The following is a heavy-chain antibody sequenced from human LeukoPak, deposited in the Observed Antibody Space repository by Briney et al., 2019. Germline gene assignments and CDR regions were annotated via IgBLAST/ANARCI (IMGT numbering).Heavy chain of an antibody. J-gene: IGHJ4*02. CDR3: ARVRNSGFRYVDS. D-gene: IGHD5-12*01. CDR1: GYTFSNYG. CDR2: ISAYNGNT. V-gene: IGHV1-18*01. Sequence: ASVKVSCKPSGYTFSNYGISWVRQAPGQGLEWVGWISAYNGNTNYAQKLQGRVTMTTDTSTSTAYMDLRSLRSDDTAVYYCARVRNSGFRYVDSWGQGTLVTVSS.